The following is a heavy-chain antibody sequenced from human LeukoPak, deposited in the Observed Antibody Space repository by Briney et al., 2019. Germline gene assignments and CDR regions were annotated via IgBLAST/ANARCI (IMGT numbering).Heavy chain of an antibody. J-gene: IGHJ6*03. Sequence: SETLSLTCTVSGGSISSYYWSWIRQPPGKGLEWIGYIYYSGSTNYNPSLKSRVTISVDTSKNQFSLKLSSVTAADTAVYYCATRGVIMVRGVTFPPYYYYMDVWGKGTTVTVSS. V-gene: IGHV4-59*01. CDR1: GGSISSYY. CDR3: ATRGVIMVRGVTFPPYYYYMDV. CDR2: IYYSGST. D-gene: IGHD3-10*01.